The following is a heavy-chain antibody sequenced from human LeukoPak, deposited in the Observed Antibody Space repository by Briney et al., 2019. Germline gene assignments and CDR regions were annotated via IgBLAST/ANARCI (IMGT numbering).Heavy chain of an antibody. CDR1: GFTFSSYE. Sequence: PGGSLRLSCAASGFTFSSYEMNWVRQAPGKGLEWVSYISSSGSTIYYADSVKGRFTISRDNAKNSLYLQMNSLRAEDTALYYCAKGLTAGNYYYYYMDVWGKGTTVTISS. V-gene: IGHV3-48*03. CDR2: ISSSGSTI. D-gene: IGHD6-19*01. CDR3: AKGLTAGNYYYYYMDV. J-gene: IGHJ6*03.